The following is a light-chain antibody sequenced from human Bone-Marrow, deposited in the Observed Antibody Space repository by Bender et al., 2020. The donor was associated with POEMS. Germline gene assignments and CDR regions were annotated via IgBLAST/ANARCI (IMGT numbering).Light chain of an antibody. CDR3: ASYTSSNALV. V-gene: IGLV2-14*02. CDR2: EGD. CDR1: TNDLGRYPL. Sequence: QSALTQPASVSGSPGQSITISCTGITNDLGRYPLVSWYRQHPGRAPKLILYEGDKRPSDISPRFSGSTSDTTASLTISGLQPEDEAHYYCASYTSSNALVFGGGTKVTVL. J-gene: IGLJ2*01.